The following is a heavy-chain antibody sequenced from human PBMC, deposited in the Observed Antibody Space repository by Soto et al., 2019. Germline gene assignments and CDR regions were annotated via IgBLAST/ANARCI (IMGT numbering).Heavy chain of an antibody. CDR1: GFTFSSSA. D-gene: IGHD1-26*01. V-gene: IGHV1-58*01. J-gene: IGHJ6*02. CDR3: AAAPGRGGRYGMAV. CDR2: IVVGSGNT. Sequence: SVKGSCQASGFTFSSSAVPWVRQARGQRLEWIGWIVVGSGNTNYAQKFQEGVTITRDMSTSTAYMELSSLRSDDTAVYYCAAAPGRGGRYGMAVGGQGTTVTVSS.